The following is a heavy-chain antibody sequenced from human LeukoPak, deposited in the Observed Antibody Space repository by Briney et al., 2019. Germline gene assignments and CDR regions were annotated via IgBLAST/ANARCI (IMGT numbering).Heavy chain of an antibody. CDR1: GFTFGDYA. D-gene: IGHD3-3*01. J-gene: IGHJ3*02. CDR2: IRSKAYGGTT. V-gene: IGHV3-49*03. Sequence: GGSLRLSCTASGFTFGDYAMSWFRQAPGKGLEWVGFIRSKAYGGTTEYAASVKGRFTISRDDSKSIAYLQMNSLKTEDTAVYYCTRDYSKDFWSGYFNRADDAFDIWGQGTMVTVSS. CDR3: TRDYSKDFWSGYFNRADDAFDI.